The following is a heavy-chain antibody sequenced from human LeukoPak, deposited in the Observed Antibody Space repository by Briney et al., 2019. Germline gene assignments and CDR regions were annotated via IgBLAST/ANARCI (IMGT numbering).Heavy chain of an antibody. CDR3: ATLFSSLGNEDLGNY. Sequence: GGSLRLSCAASGFTFSSYGMHWVRQAPGKGLEWVAFIRYDGSNKYYADSVKGRFTISRDNSKNTLYLQMNSLRPEDTAVYYCATLFSSLGNEDLGNYWGQGTLVTVSS. V-gene: IGHV3-30*02. J-gene: IGHJ4*02. D-gene: IGHD6-6*01. CDR1: GFTFSSYG. CDR2: IRYDGSNK.